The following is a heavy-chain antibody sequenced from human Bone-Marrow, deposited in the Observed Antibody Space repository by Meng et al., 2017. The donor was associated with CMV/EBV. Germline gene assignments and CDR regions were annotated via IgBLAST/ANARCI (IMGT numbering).Heavy chain of an antibody. CDR3: ARSPGIAAADDTFDI. D-gene: IGHD6-13*01. CDR2: INPNSGNT. Sequence: ASVKVSCKASGYTFTRYDINWVRQATGQGLEWMGWINPNSGNTGYAQKFQGRVTMTRNTSISTAYMELSSLRSDDTAVYYCARSPGIAAADDTFDIWGQGTMVTVSS. J-gene: IGHJ3*02. V-gene: IGHV1-8*01. CDR1: GYTFTRYD.